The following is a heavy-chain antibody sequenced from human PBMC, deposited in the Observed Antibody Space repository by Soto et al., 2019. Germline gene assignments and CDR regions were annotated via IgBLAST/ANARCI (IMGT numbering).Heavy chain of an antibody. D-gene: IGHD2-15*01. J-gene: IGHJ4*02. V-gene: IGHV3-23*01. CDR1: GFTFSVYA. Sequence: EVRLLESWGVLVQPGGSLRLSCAASGFTFSVYAISWGRQAPGKGLEWVSGISGSGDSTHYANSVTGRSTVSRDNSKSMLYLPTNSLRAEDMAIYYCAKALDGGVTYWGQGTLVPVSS. CDR2: ISGSGDST. CDR3: AKALDGGVTY.